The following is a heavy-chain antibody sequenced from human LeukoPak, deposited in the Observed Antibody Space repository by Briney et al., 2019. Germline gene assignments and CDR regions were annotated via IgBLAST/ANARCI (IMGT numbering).Heavy chain of an antibody. V-gene: IGHV4-31*03. Sequence: SETLSLTCSVSGGSINSGGYYWSWIRQHPGKGLEWIGYIYYGGSTYYNPSLKSRVTILQDTSKNQFPLKLSSVTAADTAIYYCARDQGYYDSSGYDAFDIWGQGTMVTVSS. J-gene: IGHJ3*02. CDR1: GGSINSGGYY. CDR2: IYYGGST. D-gene: IGHD3-22*01. CDR3: ARDQGYYDSSGYDAFDI.